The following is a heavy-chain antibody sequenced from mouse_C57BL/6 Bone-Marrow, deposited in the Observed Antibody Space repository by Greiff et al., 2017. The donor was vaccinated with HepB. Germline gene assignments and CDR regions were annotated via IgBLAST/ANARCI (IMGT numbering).Heavy chain of an antibody. V-gene: IGHV1-64*01. Sequence: QVQLKESGAELVKPGASVKLSCKASGYTFTSYWMHWVKQRPGQGLEWIGMIHPNSGSTNYNEKFKSKATLTVDKSSSTAYMQLSSLTSEDSAVYYCARYYYGSRVLFAYWGQGTLVTVSA. J-gene: IGHJ3*01. CDR1: GYTFTSYW. CDR3: ARYYYGSRVLFAY. D-gene: IGHD1-1*01. CDR2: IHPNSGST.